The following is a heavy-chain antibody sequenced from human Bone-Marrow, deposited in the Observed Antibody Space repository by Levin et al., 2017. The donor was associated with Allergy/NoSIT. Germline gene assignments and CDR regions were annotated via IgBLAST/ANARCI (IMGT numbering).Heavy chain of an antibody. CDR3: AKASVITFGGSQFDY. V-gene: IGHV4-38-2*01. Sequence: SETLSLTCVVSGYSISRGYNWGWIRQSPGTGLEWIGSIYHSGSTYYNPSLKSRVPISVDTSKNHFSLKLRSVTAADTAVYYCAKASVITFGGSQFDYWGQGTRVTVSS. J-gene: IGHJ4*02. CDR1: GYSISRGYN. CDR2: IYHSGST. D-gene: IGHD3-16*01.